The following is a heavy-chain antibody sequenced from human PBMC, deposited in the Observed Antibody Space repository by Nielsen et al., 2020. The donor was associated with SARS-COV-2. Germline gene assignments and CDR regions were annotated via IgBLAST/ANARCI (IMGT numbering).Heavy chain of an antibody. CDR2: IDVDGTRT. CDR1: GFNIRGYW. V-gene: IGHV3-74*01. D-gene: IGHD3-22*01. CDR3: ARGSGYYYDTSTYLDY. J-gene: IGHJ4*02. Sequence: GESLKISCVVSGFNIRGYWMTWVRQAPGKGLEWVSRIDVDGTRTNYAGSVKGRFTISRDNARNTLFLQMNSLTAEDTAVYYCARGSGYYYDTSTYLDYWAQGTLVTVSS.